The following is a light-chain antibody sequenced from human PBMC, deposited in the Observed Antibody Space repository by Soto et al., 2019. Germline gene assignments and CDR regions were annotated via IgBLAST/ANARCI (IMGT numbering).Light chain of an antibody. CDR1: SSNIGSYNF. CDR3: CSYAGTSSWV. J-gene: IGLJ3*02. Sequence: QSALTQPASVSGSPGQSITISCTGTSSNIGSYNFVSWYQQRPGRAPKLMIFEATKRPSGVPPRFSGSKSGNTASLTISGLQVEDEADYYCCSYAGTSSWVFGGGTKLTVL. V-gene: IGLV2-23*01. CDR2: EAT.